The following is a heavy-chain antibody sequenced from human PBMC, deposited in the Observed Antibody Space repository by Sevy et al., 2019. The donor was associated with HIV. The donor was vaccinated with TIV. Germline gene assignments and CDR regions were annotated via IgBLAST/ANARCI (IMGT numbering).Heavy chain of an antibody. Sequence: GGSLRLSCAASGFTFSSYGMHWVRQAPGKGLEWVAVISYDGSNKYYADSVKGRFTISRDNSKNTLYLQMNSLRAEDTAVYYCAKARDFLSGYDLNYYYGMDVWGQGTTVTVSS. CDR1: GFTFSSYG. V-gene: IGHV3-30*18. D-gene: IGHD3-3*01. J-gene: IGHJ6*02. CDR3: AKARDFLSGYDLNYYYGMDV. CDR2: ISYDGSNK.